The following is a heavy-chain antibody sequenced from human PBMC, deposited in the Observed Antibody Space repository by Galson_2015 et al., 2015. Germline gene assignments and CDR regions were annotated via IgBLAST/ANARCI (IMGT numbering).Heavy chain of an antibody. J-gene: IGHJ4*02. D-gene: IGHD1-26*01. CDR1: GFTFSSYA. Sequence: SLRLSCAVSGFTFSSYAVTWVRQAPGKGLEWVSGIDGGGGSTYYADSVKGRFTISRDNSKSTLYLQMNTLRAEDTALYFCAKDQVVGTNYIDYWGQGALVTVSS. CDR3: AKDQVVGTNYIDY. CDR2: IDGGGGST. V-gene: IGHV3-23*01.